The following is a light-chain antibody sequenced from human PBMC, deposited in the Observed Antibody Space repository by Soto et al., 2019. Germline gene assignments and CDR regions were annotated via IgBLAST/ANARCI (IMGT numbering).Light chain of an antibody. CDR3: QRYDSLRT. CDR1: QSVRSNF. J-gene: IGKJ1*01. CDR2: GAS. Sequence: TQTTGNLSLSQGGRATLSCRARQSVRSNFLAWYQQKPGQAPRLLIYGASNRATGIPDRFSGSGSGTDFTLTITRLEAEDFAMYYCQRYDSLRTFGQGTKVDIK. V-gene: IGKV3-20*01.